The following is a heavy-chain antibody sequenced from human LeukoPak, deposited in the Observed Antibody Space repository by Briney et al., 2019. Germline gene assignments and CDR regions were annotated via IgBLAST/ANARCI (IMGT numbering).Heavy chain of an antibody. V-gene: IGHV4-61*02. CDR1: GGSISSGSYY. J-gene: IGHJ6*03. CDR2: IYTSGST. Sequence: SQTLSLTCTVSGGSISSGSYYWSWIRQPAGKGLEWIGRIYTSGSTNYNPSLKSRVTMSVDTSKNQFSLKPSSVTAADTAVYYCAREQWGYCSSTSCNYYYYMDVWGKGTTVTVSS. CDR3: AREQWGYCSSTSCNYYYYMDV. D-gene: IGHD2-2*01.